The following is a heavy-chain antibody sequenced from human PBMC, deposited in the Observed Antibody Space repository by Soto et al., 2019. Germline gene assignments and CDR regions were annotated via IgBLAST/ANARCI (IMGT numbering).Heavy chain of an antibody. CDR2: IHSDGSST. J-gene: IGHJ3*01. CDR1: GFTFSYYW. V-gene: IGHV3-74*01. CDR3: ARGDRGAFDL. D-gene: IGHD2-21*02. Sequence: EVQLVVSEGGLVQPGGSPRLSCAASGFTFSYYWMHWVRQAPGQGLVWVSRIHSDGSSTTYADSVKGRFTISRDNAKNTLYLQMNSLRAEDTAVYYCARGDRGAFDLWGQGTMVTVSS.